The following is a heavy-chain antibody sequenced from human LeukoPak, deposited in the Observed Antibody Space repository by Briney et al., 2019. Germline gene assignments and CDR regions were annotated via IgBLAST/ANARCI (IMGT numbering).Heavy chain of an antibody. CDR1: GGSVSSGSDY. J-gene: IGHJ3*02. CDR2: IYYSGSI. CDR3: ARDLGYCSGGSCYLDAFDI. V-gene: IGHV4-61*01. Sequence: SETLSLTCTLSGGSVSSGSDYWSWIRQPPGKGLEWIGYIYYSGSINYNPSLKSRVTISVDTSKNQFSLKLSSVTAADTAVYYCARDLGYCSGGSCYLDAFDIWGQGTMVTVSS. D-gene: IGHD2-15*01.